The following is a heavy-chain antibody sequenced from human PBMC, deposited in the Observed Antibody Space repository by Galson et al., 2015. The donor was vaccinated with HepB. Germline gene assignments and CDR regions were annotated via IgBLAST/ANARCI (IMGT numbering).Heavy chain of an antibody. CDR2: ISGSGGST. D-gene: IGHD2-2*01. CDR1: GFTFSSYA. J-gene: IGHJ4*02. Sequence: SLRLSCAASGFTFSSYAMSWVRQAPGKGLEWVSAISGSGGSTYYADSVKGRFTIFRDNSKNTLYLQMNSLRAEDTAVYYCAKGPARVVPAAIAVIDYWGQGTLVTVSS. CDR3: AKGPARVVPAAIAVIDY. V-gene: IGHV3-23*01.